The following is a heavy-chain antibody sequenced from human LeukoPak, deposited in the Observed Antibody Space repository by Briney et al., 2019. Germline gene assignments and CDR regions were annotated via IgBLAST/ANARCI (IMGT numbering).Heavy chain of an antibody. CDR2: IRFDGSNK. CDR3: ARDRCSGGSCYSSWFDP. D-gene: IGHD2-15*01. V-gene: IGHV3-30*02. J-gene: IGHJ5*02. Sequence: GGSLRLSCVASGFTLNTYGMHWVRQAPGKGLEWVAFIRFDGSNKYYADSVKGRFTISREDAKNSLYLQMNSLRAGDTAVYYCARDRCSGGSCYSSWFDPWGQGTLVTVSS. CDR1: GFTLNTYG.